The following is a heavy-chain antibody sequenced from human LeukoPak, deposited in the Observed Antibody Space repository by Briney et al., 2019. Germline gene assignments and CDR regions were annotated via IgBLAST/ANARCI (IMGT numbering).Heavy chain of an antibody. CDR1: GFTFSNYG. CDR3: AKAGSSGWSPFYMDV. Sequence: GGSLRLSCAASGFTFSNYGMHWVRQAPGKGLEWVAVIWYDGSNKHYADSVKGRLTISRDNSKSTVYLQMNGLRAKDTAVYYCAKAGSSGWSPFYMDVWGTGTTVIVSS. D-gene: IGHD6-19*01. V-gene: IGHV3-33*06. J-gene: IGHJ6*03. CDR2: IWYDGSNK.